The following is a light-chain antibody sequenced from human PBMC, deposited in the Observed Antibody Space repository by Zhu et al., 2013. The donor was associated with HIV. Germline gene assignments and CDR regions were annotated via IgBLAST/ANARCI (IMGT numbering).Light chain of an antibody. CDR3: MQGSHWPPWT. Sequence: IVMTQSPLSLPVTLGEPASISCRSSQSLLHSNGYNFLDWYLQKPGQSPQLLIYLGSTRASGVPDRFSGSGSGTDFTLEITSVEAEDVGIYYCMQGSHWPPWTFGQGTTVEIK. CDR2: LGS. V-gene: IGKV2-28*01. CDR1: QSLLHSNGYNF. J-gene: IGKJ1*01.